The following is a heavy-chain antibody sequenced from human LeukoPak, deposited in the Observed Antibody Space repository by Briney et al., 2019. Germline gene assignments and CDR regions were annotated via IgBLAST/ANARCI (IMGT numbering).Heavy chain of an antibody. J-gene: IGHJ4*02. Sequence: ASVKVSCKASGGTFSSYAISWVRQAPGQGLEWMGWINPNSGGTNYAQKFQGRVTMTRDTSISTAYMELSRLRSDDTAVYYCARGNQFDYWGQGTLVTVSS. CDR1: GGTFSSYA. CDR2: INPNSGGT. CDR3: ARGNQFDY. D-gene: IGHD1-14*01. V-gene: IGHV1-2*02.